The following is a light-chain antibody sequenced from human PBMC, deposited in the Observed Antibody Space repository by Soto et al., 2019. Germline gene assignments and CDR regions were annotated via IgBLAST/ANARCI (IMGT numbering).Light chain of an antibody. CDR1: QSINNRY. V-gene: IGKV3-20*01. J-gene: IGKJ3*01. CDR2: AAS. Sequence: EIVWTQSPGTLSLSPGERATLSCRASQSINNRYLAWYQQKRGQAPRLLIYAASTRATGIPDRFNGSGSGKAFTLTSSIFEHDDFAVYYCQQFGSSPGFTFRPRTKVDIK. CDR3: QQFGSSPGFT.